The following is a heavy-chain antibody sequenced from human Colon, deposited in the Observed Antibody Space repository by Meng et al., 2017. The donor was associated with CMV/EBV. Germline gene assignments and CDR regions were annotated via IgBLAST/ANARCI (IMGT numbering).Heavy chain of an antibody. Sequence: CADSGFIFSDSYMSWIRQAPGKGLEWVSYISATGSTIYYADSVKGRFTISRDNAKNSLYLQMDNLRAEDTAVYYCASLMTTVTRTFDSWGQGTLVTVSS. CDR1: GFIFSDSY. CDR3: ASLMTTVTRTFDS. V-gene: IGHV3-11*01. CDR2: ISATGSTI. D-gene: IGHD4-17*01. J-gene: IGHJ4*02.